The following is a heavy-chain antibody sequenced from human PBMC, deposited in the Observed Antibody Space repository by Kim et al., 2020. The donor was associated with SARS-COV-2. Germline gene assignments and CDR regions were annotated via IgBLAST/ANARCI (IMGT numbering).Heavy chain of an antibody. CDR3: ASHYGSVPVYFDY. CDR2: ISSSSSYI. Sequence: GGSLRLSCAASGFTFSSYSMNWVRQAPGKGLEWVSSISSSSSYIYYADSVKGRFTISRDNAKNSLYLQMNSLRAEDTAVYYCASHYGSVPVYFDYWGQGTLVTVSS. CDR1: GFTFSSYS. D-gene: IGHD3-10*01. V-gene: IGHV3-21*01. J-gene: IGHJ4*02.